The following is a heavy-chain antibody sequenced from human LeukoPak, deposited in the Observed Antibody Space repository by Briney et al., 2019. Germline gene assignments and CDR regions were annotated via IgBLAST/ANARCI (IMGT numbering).Heavy chain of an antibody. CDR2: ISYDGSNK. J-gene: IGHJ4*02. CDR1: GFTFSSYA. V-gene: IGHV3-30-3*01. D-gene: IGHD3-3*01. Sequence: GRSLRLSCAASGFTFSSYAMHWVRQAPGKGLEWVAVISYDGSNKYYADSVKGRFTISRDNSKNTLYLQMNSLRAEDTAVYYCARDRIPVLRFLEWSKGVDWGQGTLATVSS. CDR3: ARDRIPVLRFLEWSKGVD.